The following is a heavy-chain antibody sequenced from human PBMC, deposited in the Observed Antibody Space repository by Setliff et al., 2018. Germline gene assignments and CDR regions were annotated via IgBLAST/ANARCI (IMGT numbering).Heavy chain of an antibody. J-gene: IGHJ4*02. CDR3: ARVRVVQGYYEFDY. CDR2: IYYNGNT. D-gene: IGHD3-16*01. CDR1: GDSISSSTYH. Sequence: PSETLSLTCTVSGDSISSSTYHWGWIRQSPGKGLEWIGNIYYNGNTNKNPSLKSRVTISVDTSRDQFSLRLSSVTAVDTAMYYCARVRVVQGYYEFDYWGQGTLVTVSS. V-gene: IGHV4-39*07.